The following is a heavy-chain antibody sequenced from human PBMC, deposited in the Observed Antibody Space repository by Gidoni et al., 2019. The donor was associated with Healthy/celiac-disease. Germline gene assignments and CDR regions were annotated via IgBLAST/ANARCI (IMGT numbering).Heavy chain of an antibody. D-gene: IGHD6-6*01. Sequence: QVQLQESGPGLVKPSETLSLTCTVSGGSISSYYWSWIRQPPGKGLEWIGYIYYSGSTNYNPYRKSRVTISVDTSKNQFSLKLSSVTAADTAVYYCARKFSAGIAARFDYWGQGTLVTVSS. J-gene: IGHJ4*02. CDR2: IYYSGST. CDR3: ARKFSAGIAARFDY. CDR1: GGSISSYY. V-gene: IGHV4-59*08.